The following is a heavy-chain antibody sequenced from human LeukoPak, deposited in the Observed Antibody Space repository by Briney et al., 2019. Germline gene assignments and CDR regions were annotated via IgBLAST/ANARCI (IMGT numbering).Heavy chain of an antibody. J-gene: IGHJ6*03. Sequence: ASVKVSCKASGYTFTSYDINWVRQATGQGLEWMGWMNPNSGNTGYAQKFQGRVTMTRNTSISTAYMELSSLRSEDTAVYYCARGRSSGWDYYYYHMDVWGKGTTVTVSS. CDR2: MNPNSGNT. V-gene: IGHV1-8*01. CDR3: ARGRSSGWDYYYYHMDV. D-gene: IGHD6-19*01. CDR1: GYTFTSYD.